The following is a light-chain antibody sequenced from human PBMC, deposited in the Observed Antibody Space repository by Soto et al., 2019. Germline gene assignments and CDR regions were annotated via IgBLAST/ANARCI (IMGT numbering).Light chain of an antibody. CDR2: DIS. Sequence: QSALTQPRSVSGAPGQSVTISCTGTSSAVGGYKYVSWYQQHPGKAPKLMIYDISKRPSGVPDRFSGSKSGNTASLTISGLQTEDEADYYCCSYAGSYTVVFGGGTTLTVL. CDR1: SSAVGGYKY. J-gene: IGLJ2*01. V-gene: IGLV2-11*01. CDR3: CSYAGSYTVV.